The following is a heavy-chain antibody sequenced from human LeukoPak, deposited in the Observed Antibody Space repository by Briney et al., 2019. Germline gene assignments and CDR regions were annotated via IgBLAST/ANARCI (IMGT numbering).Heavy chain of an antibody. Sequence: SVKVSCKASGGTFSSYAISWVRQAPGRGLEWMGRIIPILGIANYAQKFQGRVTMTRDMSTSTVYMELSSLRSEDTAVYYCARANYVAARPFDYWGQGTLVTVSS. D-gene: IGHD6-6*01. V-gene: IGHV1-69*04. J-gene: IGHJ4*02. CDR3: ARANYVAARPFDY. CDR1: GGTFSSYA. CDR2: IIPILGIA.